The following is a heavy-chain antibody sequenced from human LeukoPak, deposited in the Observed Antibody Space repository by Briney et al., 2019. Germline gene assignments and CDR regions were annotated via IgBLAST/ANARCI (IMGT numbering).Heavy chain of an antibody. J-gene: IGHJ6*02. CDR3: ARFRQWLDNYYYYGMDV. Sequence: SETLSLTCTVSGGSISSYYWSWIRQPPGKGLEWIGYIYYSGSTNYNPSLKSRVTISVDTSKNQFSLKLSSVTAADTAVYCCARFRQWLDNYYYYGMDVWGQGTTVTVSS. D-gene: IGHD6-19*01. V-gene: IGHV4-59*08. CDR2: IYYSGST. CDR1: GGSISSYY.